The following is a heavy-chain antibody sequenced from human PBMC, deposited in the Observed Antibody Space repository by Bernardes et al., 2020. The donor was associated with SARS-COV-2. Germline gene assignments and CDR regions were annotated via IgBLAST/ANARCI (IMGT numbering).Heavy chain of an antibody. CDR1: GYTFFTYD. D-gene: IGHD2-15*01. CDR3: ARVVAAAAQSQGTFDI. J-gene: IGHJ3*02. CDR2: TSGPNDTT. Sequence: DARKDYCKASGYTFFTYDIAWVRQAPGQGLEWMGWTSGPNDTTTSAQKLQGRVTMTTDSSTGTAYMELRSLRPDDTAIYYCARVVAAAAQSQGTFDIWGQGTMVTVS. V-gene: IGHV1-18*01.